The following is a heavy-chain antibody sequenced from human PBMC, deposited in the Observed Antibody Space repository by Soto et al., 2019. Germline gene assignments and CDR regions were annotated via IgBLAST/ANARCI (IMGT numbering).Heavy chain of an antibody. CDR1: GFTFSSYW. CDR2: IDEYGSTI. D-gene: IGHD3-10*01. CDR3: TRDIGGKGAY. Sequence: PGGSLRLSCAASGFTFSSYWMHWVRQVPGKWLLWVSRIDEYGSTINYADSVKGRFTISRDNARNTLYLEMNSLRAEDTALYYCTRDIGGKGAYWGPGXLVTVSS. J-gene: IGHJ4*02. V-gene: IGHV3-74*01.